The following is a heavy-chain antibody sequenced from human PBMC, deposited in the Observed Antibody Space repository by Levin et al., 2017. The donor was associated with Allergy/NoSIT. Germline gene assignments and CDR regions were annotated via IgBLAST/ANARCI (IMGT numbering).Heavy chain of an antibody. CDR1: GFTFSDYA. CDR3: TKDGTRFCTGGVCSGGFDY. Sequence: LAGGSLRLSCAASGFTFSDYATSWVRQAPGKGLDWVSTIGDVKSDGATFYSDSVKGRFTISRDNSKNTLYLEMNSLRAEDTALYYCTKDGTRFCTGGVCSGGFDYWGQGTLVTVSS. J-gene: IGHJ4*02. V-gene: IGHV3-23*01. CDR2: IGDVKSDGAT. D-gene: IGHD2-8*02.